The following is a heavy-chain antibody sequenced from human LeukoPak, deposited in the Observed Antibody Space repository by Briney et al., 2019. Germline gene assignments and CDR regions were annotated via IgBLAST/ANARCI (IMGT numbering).Heavy chain of an antibody. CDR2: INPNSGGT. Sequence: ASVKVSCKASGATGYYMHWVRQAPGQGLEWLGWINPNSGGTNYAQKVQGRVTMTRDTSISTVYMELSRLRSDDTAVYYCARGGGLYCSSIGCYNYFDPWGQGTLVTVSS. CDR3: ARGGGLYCSSIGCYNYFDP. CDR1: GATGYY. V-gene: IGHV1-2*02. D-gene: IGHD2-2*01. J-gene: IGHJ5*02.